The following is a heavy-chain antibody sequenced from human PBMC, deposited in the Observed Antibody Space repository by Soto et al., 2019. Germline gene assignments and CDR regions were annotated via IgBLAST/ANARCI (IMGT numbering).Heavy chain of an antibody. D-gene: IGHD6-19*01. J-gene: IGHJ5*02. CDR2: ISTGGTTI. V-gene: IGHV3-48*02. Sequence: EVQLVESGGGLVQPGGSLRLSCAASGFTFNSYSMNWVRQAPGKGLEWVSYISTGGTTIYYADSVKGRFTISRDNAKNSLYLQMNSLRDEDTAGYHCARTAVAGISGWFDPWGQGTLVTVSS. CDR1: GFTFNSYS. CDR3: ARTAVAGISGWFDP.